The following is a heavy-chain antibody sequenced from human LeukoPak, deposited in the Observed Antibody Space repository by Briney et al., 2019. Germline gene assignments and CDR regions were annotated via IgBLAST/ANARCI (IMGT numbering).Heavy chain of an antibody. D-gene: IGHD4-17*01. Sequence: GESLKISCKGSGYSFTSYWISGVRQMPGKGLEGRGRIDPSDSYTNYSPSFQGHVTISADKSISTAYLQWSRLKASDPAMYYCARGGPGGDYVEWGQGTLVTVSS. CDR1: GYSFTSYW. J-gene: IGHJ4*02. CDR3: ARGGPGGDYVE. CDR2: IDPSDSYT. V-gene: IGHV5-10-1*01.